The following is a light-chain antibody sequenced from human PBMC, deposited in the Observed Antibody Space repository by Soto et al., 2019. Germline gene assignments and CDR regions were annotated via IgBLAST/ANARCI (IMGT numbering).Light chain of an antibody. CDR3: QQYNNWPAIT. CDR2: GAS. J-gene: IGKJ5*01. V-gene: IGKV3D-15*01. Sequence: EIVLTQSPGTLSLSPGERSTLSCSASQGVRSNLAWYQQKPGQPPRLLIYGASTRAPGIPARFSGFGSGTDFTLTISSLQSEDFAIYYCQQYNNWPAITFGQGTRLEIK. CDR1: QGVRSN.